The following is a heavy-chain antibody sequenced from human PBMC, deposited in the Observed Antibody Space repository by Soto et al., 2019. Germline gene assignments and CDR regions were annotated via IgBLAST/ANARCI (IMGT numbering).Heavy chain of an antibody. D-gene: IGHD6-6*01. CDR1: GGTFSSYA. J-gene: IGHJ5*02. CDR3: ARGIAARPWWFDP. CDR2: IIPIFGTA. Sequence: ASVKVSCKASGGTFSSYAISWVRQAPGQGLEWMGGIIPIFGTANYAQKFQGRVTITADESTSTAYMELSSLRSEDTAVYYCARGIAARPWWFDPWGQGTLVTVS. V-gene: IGHV1-69*13.